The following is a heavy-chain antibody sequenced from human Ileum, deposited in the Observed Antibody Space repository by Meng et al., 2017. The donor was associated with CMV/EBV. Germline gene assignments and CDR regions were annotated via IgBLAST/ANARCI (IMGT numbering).Heavy chain of an antibody. CDR1: GFIFSGYS. V-gene: IGHV3-74*01. D-gene: IGHD6-13*01. Sequence: GESLKISCAASGFIFSGYSMNWVRQAPGKGLGWVSRIYSDGSSTNYADSVKGRFTMSRDNARNTLYLQMNSLRAEDTAVYYCGRGGSTYFDYWGQGTLVTVSS. CDR2: IYSDGSST. J-gene: IGHJ4*02. CDR3: GRGGSTYFDY.